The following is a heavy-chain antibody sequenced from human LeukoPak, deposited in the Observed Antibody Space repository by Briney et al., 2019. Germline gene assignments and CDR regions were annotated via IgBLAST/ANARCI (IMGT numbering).Heavy chain of an antibody. CDR1: GFTVSSNY. Sequence: GGSLRLSCAASGFTVSSNYVGWVRQAPGKGLEWVSVLYRGGCPYYADSVKGRFTISRDNSKNTLYLQMNTLRADDTAVYYCARGGTSGTTITYYFDYWGHGTLVTVPS. D-gene: IGHD5-12*01. CDR3: ARGGTSGTTITYYFDY. J-gene: IGHJ4*01. CDR2: LYRGGCP. V-gene: IGHV3-66*01.